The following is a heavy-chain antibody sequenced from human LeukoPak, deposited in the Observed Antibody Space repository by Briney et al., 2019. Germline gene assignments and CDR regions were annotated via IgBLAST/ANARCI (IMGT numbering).Heavy chain of an antibody. CDR3: ERHGGFAVASFDY. D-gene: IGHD6-19*01. CDR1: GGSISSYY. J-gene: IGHJ4*02. Sequence: SETLSFTCTVSGGSISSYYWSWIRQPPGKGLEWIGYIYYSGSTNYNPSLKSRVTTSVDTSKNQFSLKLSSVTAADTAVYYCERHGGFAVASFDYWGQGTLVTVSS. CDR2: IYYSGST. V-gene: IGHV4-59*08.